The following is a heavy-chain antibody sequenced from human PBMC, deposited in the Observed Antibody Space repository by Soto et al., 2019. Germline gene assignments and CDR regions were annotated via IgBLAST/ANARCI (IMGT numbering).Heavy chain of an antibody. CDR2: ISAYSGNT. V-gene: IGHV1-18*01. D-gene: IGHD2-2*01. CDR3: ARGTPYCSSSLYYDGMEV. Sequence: QVQLVQSGAEVKKPGASVKVSCKASGDIFSNYGFYWVRQAPGQGLAWVGWISAYSGNTNYAQNFRGRVTVTTDTSTSTAYMELRSLRSDDTAVYYCARGTPYCSSSLYYDGMEVWGQGTTVTVSS. J-gene: IGHJ6*02. CDR1: GDIFSNYG.